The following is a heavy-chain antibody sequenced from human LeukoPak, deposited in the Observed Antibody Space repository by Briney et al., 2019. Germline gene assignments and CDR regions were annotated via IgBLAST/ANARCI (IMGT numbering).Heavy chain of an antibody. J-gene: IGHJ4*02. CDR1: GFTFSSYA. V-gene: IGHV3-23*01. D-gene: IGHD3-10*01. CDR2: ISGSGART. Sequence: GRSLRLSCAASGFTFSSYAMSWVRQAPGKGLEWGSGISGSGARTYYADSVKGRFTISRDNSKNTVFLQINTLRADDTAVYYCAKESGLELDYWGQGTLVTVSS. CDR3: AKESGLELDY.